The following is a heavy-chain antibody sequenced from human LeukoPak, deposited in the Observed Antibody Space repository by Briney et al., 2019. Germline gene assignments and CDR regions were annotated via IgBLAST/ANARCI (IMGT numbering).Heavy chain of an antibody. D-gene: IGHD2-2*01. J-gene: IGHJ3*02. V-gene: IGHV3-7*01. CDR1: GFTFSSYW. Sequence: GGSLRLSCAASGFTFSSYWMSWVRQAPGKGLEWVANIKQDGSEKYYVDSVKGRFTISRDNAKNSLYLQMNSLRAEDTAVYYCARETYCSSTSCYAAFDIWGQGTMVTASS. CDR2: IKQDGSEK. CDR3: ARETYCSSTSCYAAFDI.